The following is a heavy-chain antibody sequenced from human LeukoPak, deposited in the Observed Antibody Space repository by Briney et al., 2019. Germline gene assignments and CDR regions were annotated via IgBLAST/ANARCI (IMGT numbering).Heavy chain of an antibody. CDR2: IANDGRT. J-gene: IGHJ4*02. Sequence: PGGSLRLSCAASGFTFNNFWMSWVRQAPGKGLECVSVIANDGRTYYANSVKGRFTISRDISKNMVYLQMNSLRADDTAVYYCARDDTSGGYYEFGYWGQGTLVTVSS. D-gene: IGHD6-19*01. CDR1: GFTFNNFW. CDR3: ARDDTSGGYYEFGY. V-gene: IGHV3-53*01.